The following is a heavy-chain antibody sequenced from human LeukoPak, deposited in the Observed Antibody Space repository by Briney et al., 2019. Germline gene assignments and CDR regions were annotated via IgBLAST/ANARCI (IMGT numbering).Heavy chain of an antibody. Sequence: SETLSPTCAVSDYSISSSYYWGWIRQPPGKGLEWIGSIYHSGSTDYNPSLKSRVTVSVDTSKNQFSLKLRSVTAADTAVYYCARDQAYCGGDCYFDFWGQGTLVTVSS. CDR2: IYHSGST. V-gene: IGHV4-38-2*02. D-gene: IGHD2-21*02. J-gene: IGHJ4*02. CDR3: ARDQAYCGGDCYFDF. CDR1: DYSISSSYY.